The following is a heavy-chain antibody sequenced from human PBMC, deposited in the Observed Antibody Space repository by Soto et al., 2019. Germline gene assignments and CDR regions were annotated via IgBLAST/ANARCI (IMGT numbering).Heavy chain of an antibody. CDR2: IYSGGST. V-gene: IGHV3-53*01. Sequence: GSLRLSFAASGFTVSSNYISWVLPAPGKGLEWVSVIYSGGSTYYADSVKGRFTISRDNSKNTLYLQMNSLRAEDTAVYYCARNYYDSGGGFDYWGQGTLVTVSS. D-gene: IGHD3-22*01. CDR1: GFTVSSNY. J-gene: IGHJ4*02. CDR3: ARNYYDSGGGFDY.